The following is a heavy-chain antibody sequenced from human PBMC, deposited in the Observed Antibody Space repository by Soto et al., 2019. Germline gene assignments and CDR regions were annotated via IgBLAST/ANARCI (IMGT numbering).Heavy chain of an antibody. CDR3: VWEPLDY. J-gene: IGHJ4*02. V-gene: IGHV3-30*03. Sequence: PGGSLRLSCAASGFTFSSYGMHWVRQAPGKGLEWVAVISYDGSNKYYADSVKGRFTISRDNSKNTLYLQMNSLRAEDTAVYYCVWEPLDYRGQGTLVTVSS. CDR2: ISYDGSNK. D-gene: IGHD1-26*01. CDR1: GFTFSSYG.